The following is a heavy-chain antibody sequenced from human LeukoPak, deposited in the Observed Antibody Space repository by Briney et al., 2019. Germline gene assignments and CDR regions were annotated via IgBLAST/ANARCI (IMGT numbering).Heavy chain of an antibody. CDR1: GYTFTSYG. Sequence: ASVKVSCKASGYTFTSYGISWVRQAPGQGLEWMGWISAYNGNTNYAQKLQGRVTMTTDTSTSTAYMELRSLRSDDTAVYYCARDIVVVPAAISLDYWGQGTLVTVS. CDR3: ARDIVVVPAAISLDY. V-gene: IGHV1-18*01. CDR2: ISAYNGNT. D-gene: IGHD2-2*02. J-gene: IGHJ4*02.